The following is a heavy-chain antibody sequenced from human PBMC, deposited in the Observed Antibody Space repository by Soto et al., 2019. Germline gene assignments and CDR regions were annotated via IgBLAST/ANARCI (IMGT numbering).Heavy chain of an antibody. Sequence: SETLSLTCTVSGGSISSSSYYWGWIRQPPGKGLEWIGSVHYRGNTYYKPSLNSRVTISEDRAKNQFSLELNAVTAADTAVYYCARRSRRIPEVIIHHFDHWAREFWSPSP. CDR2: VHYRGNT. CDR1: GGSISSSSYY. CDR3: ARRSRRIPEVIIHHFDH. V-gene: IGHV4-39*01. J-gene: IGHJ4*02. D-gene: IGHD2-21*01.